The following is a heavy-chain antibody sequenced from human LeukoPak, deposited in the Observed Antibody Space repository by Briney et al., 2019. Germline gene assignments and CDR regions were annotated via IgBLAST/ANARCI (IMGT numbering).Heavy chain of an antibody. V-gene: IGHV1-18*01. D-gene: IGHD6-13*01. Sequence: ASVKVSCKASGYTFTSYGISWVRQAPGQGLEWMGWISAYNGNTNYAQKLQGRVTMTTDTSTSTAYMELRSLRSDDTAVYYCAREVGSSSWYKNWFDPWGQGTLVTVSS. CDR2: ISAYNGNT. CDR3: AREVGSSSWYKNWFDP. CDR1: GYTFTSYG. J-gene: IGHJ5*02.